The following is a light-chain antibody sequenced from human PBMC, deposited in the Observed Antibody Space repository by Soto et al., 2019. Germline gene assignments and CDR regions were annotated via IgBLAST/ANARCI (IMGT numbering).Light chain of an antibody. CDR3: QQYGNSPIT. V-gene: IGKV3-20*01. CDR1: ERIYSAY. Sequence: EVVLTQSPGTLSLSRGERATLSCRASERIYSAYLGWYQQKPGHAPRLLIYGTSSRATGIPDRFSGSGSGTDFTLPISSLEPEDFAVYYCQQYGNSPITFGQGTRLEIK. J-gene: IGKJ5*01. CDR2: GTS.